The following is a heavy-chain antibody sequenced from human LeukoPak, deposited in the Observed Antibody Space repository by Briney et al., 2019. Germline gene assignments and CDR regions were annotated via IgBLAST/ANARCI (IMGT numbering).Heavy chain of an antibody. CDR3: ARSLVYSIDY. CDR1: GYSISGGF. Sequence: PSETLSLTCTVSGYSISGGFYWGWIRQPPGKGLEWVSAISGSGGSTYYADSVKGRFTISRDNSKNTLYLQMNSLRDEDTAVYYCARSLVYSIDYWGQGALVTVSS. CDR2: ISGSGGST. D-gene: IGHD2-8*01. J-gene: IGHJ4*02. V-gene: IGHV3-23*01.